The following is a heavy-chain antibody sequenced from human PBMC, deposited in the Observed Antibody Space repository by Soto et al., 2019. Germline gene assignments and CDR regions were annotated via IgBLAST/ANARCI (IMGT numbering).Heavy chain of an antibody. CDR1: GASITSHY. V-gene: IGHV4-4*07. D-gene: IGHD4-17*01. J-gene: IGHJ6*02. Sequence: QVELQESGPGLVKPSETLSLTCSVSGASITSHYWNWIRQSAGEGLQWIGRVYARGATNYNPSLKSRVTISGDTSKNHFSLKLTSVTAADTAVYYCARSSGDDFFYYGMDVWGHGTTVTVSS. CDR2: VYARGAT. CDR3: ARSSGDDFFYYGMDV.